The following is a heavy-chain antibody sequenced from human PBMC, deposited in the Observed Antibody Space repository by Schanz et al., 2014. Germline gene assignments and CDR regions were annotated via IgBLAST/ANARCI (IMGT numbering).Heavy chain of an antibody. V-gene: IGHV3-66*01. CDR3: ARDDGGGYNQIDY. CDR1: GFTFSSYA. Sequence: VQLVESGGGVVQPGRSLRLSCAASGFTFSSYAMRWVRQAPGKGLEWVSIIYPDGSTNYGDSMKGRFTVSRDEWKNTLYLQMNSLRGEDSAVYYCARDDGGGYNQIDYWGQGALVTVSS. CDR2: IYPDGST. J-gene: IGHJ4*02. D-gene: IGHD5-12*01.